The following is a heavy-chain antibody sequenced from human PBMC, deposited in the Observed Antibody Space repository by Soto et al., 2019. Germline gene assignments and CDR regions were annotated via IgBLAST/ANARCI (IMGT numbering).Heavy chain of an antibody. CDR2: INPNSGGT. Sequence: ASVKVSCKASGYTFTGYYMHWVRQAPGQGLEWMGWINPNSGGTNYAQKFQGWVTMTRDTSISTAYMELSRLRSDDTAVYYCARGGYSYGSYYYYGMDVWGQGTLVTVSS. J-gene: IGHJ6*02. D-gene: IGHD5-18*01. CDR1: GYTFTGYY. V-gene: IGHV1-2*04. CDR3: ARGGYSYGSYYYYGMDV.